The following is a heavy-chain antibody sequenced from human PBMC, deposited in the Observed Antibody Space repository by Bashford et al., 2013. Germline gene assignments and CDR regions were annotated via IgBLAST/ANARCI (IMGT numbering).Heavy chain of an antibody. Sequence: VRQAPGKGLEWVANINEDGSEKYYVDSVKGRFTISRDNAKNSLYLQVNSLRAEDTAVYYCARLREDYGGNSDYWGQGSSWSPSPQ. J-gene: IGHJ4*02. D-gene: IGHD4-23*01. V-gene: IGHV3-7*01. CDR2: INEDGSEK. CDR3: ARLREDYGGNSDY.